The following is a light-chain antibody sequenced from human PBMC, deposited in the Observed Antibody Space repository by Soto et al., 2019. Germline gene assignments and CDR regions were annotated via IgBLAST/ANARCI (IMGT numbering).Light chain of an antibody. Sequence: IRMTQSPSSLSASVGDRVTITCRASQSISSYLNWYQQKPGKAPKLLIYAASSLQSGVPSRFSGSGSGTDFTLTISCLQSEDFATYYCQHYKSYPWTFGQGTKADIK. CDR2: AAS. V-gene: IGKV1-39*01. CDR1: QSISSY. J-gene: IGKJ1*01. CDR3: QHYKSYPWT.